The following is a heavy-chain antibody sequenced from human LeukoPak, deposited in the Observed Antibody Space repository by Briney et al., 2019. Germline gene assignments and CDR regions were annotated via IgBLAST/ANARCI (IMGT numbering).Heavy chain of an antibody. CDR1: GFTFSSYW. Sequence: GGSLRLSCAASGFTFSSYWMSWVRQAPGKGLEWVANIKQDGSEKYYVDSVKGRFTISRDNAKNSLYLQMNSLGAEDTAVYYCARDHSNYDSSGYYFSYYYYYYMDVWGKGTTVTVSS. CDR3: ARDHSNYDSSGYYFSYYYYYYMDV. CDR2: IKQDGSEK. D-gene: IGHD3-22*01. J-gene: IGHJ6*03. V-gene: IGHV3-7*01.